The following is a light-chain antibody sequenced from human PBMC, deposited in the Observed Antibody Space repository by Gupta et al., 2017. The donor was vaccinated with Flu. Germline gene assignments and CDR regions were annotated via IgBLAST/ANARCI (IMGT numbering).Light chain of an antibody. V-gene: IGLV3-25*03. CDR2: KDS. CDR1: AFPRQY. CDR3: QSKVNVDAWV. Sequence: SAELTQPPSVSVSPGQTARITCSGDAFPRQYAAWYQQRPGQAPILLLYKDSERPSGTPDRFSASSSGTTVTLTISGVQAEDEDDYYCQSKVNVDAWVFGGGTKLTVL. J-gene: IGLJ3*02.